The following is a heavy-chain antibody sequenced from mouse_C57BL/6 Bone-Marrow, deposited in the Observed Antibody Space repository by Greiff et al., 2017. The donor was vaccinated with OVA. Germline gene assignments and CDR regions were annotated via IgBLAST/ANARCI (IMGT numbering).Heavy chain of an antibody. D-gene: IGHD2-2*01. J-gene: IGHJ3*01. V-gene: IGHV2-2*01. Sequence: QVQLKESGPGLVQPSQSLSITCTVSGFSLTSYGVHWVRQSPGKGLEWLGVIWSGGSTDYNAAFISRLSISKDNSKSQVFFKMNSLQADDTAIYYCARRGYLWFAYWGQGTLVTVSA. CDR1: GFSLTSYG. CDR3: ARRGYLWFAY. CDR2: IWSGGST.